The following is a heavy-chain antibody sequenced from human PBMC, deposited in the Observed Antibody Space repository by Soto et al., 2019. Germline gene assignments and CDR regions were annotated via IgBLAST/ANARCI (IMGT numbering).Heavy chain of an antibody. CDR1: GGSISSGGYS. CDR2: IYQSGST. D-gene: IGHD4-4*01. Sequence: LSLTCAVSGGSISSGGYSWSWIRQPPGKGLEWIGYIYQSGSTYYNPSLKSRVTISVDRSRNQFSLKLSSVTAADTAVYFCATQSYSNSGAYYYYAMDVWDQGTTVTVSS. V-gene: IGHV4-30-2*01. CDR3: ATQSYSNSGAYYYYAMDV. J-gene: IGHJ6*02.